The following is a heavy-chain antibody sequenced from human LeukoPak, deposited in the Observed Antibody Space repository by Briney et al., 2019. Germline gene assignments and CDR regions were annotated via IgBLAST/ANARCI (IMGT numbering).Heavy chain of an antibody. D-gene: IGHD4-17*01. J-gene: IGHJ4*02. CDR3: ARSQNYYTTEIDY. Sequence: PGGSLRLSCAASGFTVSSNYMSWVRQAPGKGLEWVSVIYSGGSTYYADSVKGRFTISRDNSKSTLYLQMNSLRAEDTAVYYCARSQNYYTTEIDYWGQGTLATVSS. CDR1: GFTVSSNY. CDR2: IYSGGST. V-gene: IGHV3-53*01.